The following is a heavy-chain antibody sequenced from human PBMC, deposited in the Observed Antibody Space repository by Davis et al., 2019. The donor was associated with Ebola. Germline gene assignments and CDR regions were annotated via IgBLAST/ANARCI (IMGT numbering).Heavy chain of an antibody. CDR1: GASMTSYY. D-gene: IGHD2-2*01. Sequence: PSETLSLTCTVSGASMTSYYWSWIRQLPGKGLEWIGYVAYTGNTVYNPSLKSRVTISGDTSKKRFSLTLNSLTAADTAVYYCARGGLVPAALYLWGQGTMVTVSS. CDR2: VAYTGNT. J-gene: IGHJ3*01. CDR3: ARGGLVPAALYL. V-gene: IGHV4-59*01.